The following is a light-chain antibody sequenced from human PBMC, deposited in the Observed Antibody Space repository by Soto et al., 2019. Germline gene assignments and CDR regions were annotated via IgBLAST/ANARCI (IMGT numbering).Light chain of an antibody. V-gene: IGKV3-11*01. CDR2: DAS. Sequence: EIVLTQSPATLSLSPGERATLSCRASQSVRGSLAWYQQKPGQAPRLLIYDASNRATGIPARFSGGGSGTDFTLTISSLEPEDFAVYYCQQYKDYVYTFGQGTKVESK. CDR1: QSVRGS. J-gene: IGKJ2*01. CDR3: QQYKDYVYT.